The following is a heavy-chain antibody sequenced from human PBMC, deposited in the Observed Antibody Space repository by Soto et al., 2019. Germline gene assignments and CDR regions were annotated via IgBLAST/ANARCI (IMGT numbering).Heavy chain of an antibody. CDR3: ASVRVGDYYAMEV. CDR1: GGSISSSNW. J-gene: IGHJ6*02. D-gene: IGHD3-10*02. Sequence: QVQLQESGPGLVKPSGTLSLTCAVSGGSISSSNWWSWVRQPPGKGLEWIGEIYHSGSTNYNPSLKSRGPISVDKSRNQFSLKLGSVTAADTAVYYCASVRVGDYYAMEVWGQGTTVTVSS. CDR2: IYHSGST. V-gene: IGHV4-4*02.